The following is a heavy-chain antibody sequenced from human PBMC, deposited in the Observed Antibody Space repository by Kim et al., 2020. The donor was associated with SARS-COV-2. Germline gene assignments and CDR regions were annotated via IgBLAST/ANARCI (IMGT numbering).Heavy chain of an antibody. J-gene: IGHJ4*02. CDR2: INPSGGST. Sequence: ASVKVSCKASGYTFTSYYMHWVRQAPGQGLEWMGIINPSGGSTSYAQKFQGRVTMTRDTSTSTVYMELSSLRSEDTAVYYCARERRGDILTGYYKAFDYWGQGTLVTVSS. V-gene: IGHV1-46*01. CDR1: GYTFTSYY. D-gene: IGHD3-9*01. CDR3: ARERRGDILTGYYKAFDY.